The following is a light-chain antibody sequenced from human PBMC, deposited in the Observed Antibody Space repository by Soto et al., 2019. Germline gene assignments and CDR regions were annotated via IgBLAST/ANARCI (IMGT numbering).Light chain of an antibody. Sequence: QSALTQPRSVSGSPGQSVTISCTGTSSDVGGYNYVSWYQQHPGKDPKLMIYDVSKRPSGVPDRFSGSKSVNTASLTISGLQAEDEADYYCCSYAGSYTHVFGTGTKVTVL. CDR1: SSDVGGYNY. V-gene: IGLV2-11*01. CDR2: DVS. J-gene: IGLJ1*01. CDR3: CSYAGSYTHV.